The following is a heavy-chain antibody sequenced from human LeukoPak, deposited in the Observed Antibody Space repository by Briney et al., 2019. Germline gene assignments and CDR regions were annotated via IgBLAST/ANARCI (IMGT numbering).Heavy chain of an antibody. CDR2: MRYDGKTE. J-gene: IGHJ4*02. V-gene: IGHV3-30*02. CDR1: GFPFSSYG. D-gene: IGHD2-21*01. CDR3: VKDLNTVVMQYFDS. Sequence: GGSLRLSCTGSGFPFSSYGIHCARHTPGRGLECVAFMRYDGKTEYYADSVKGRFPIAREHSQSTVHLHMKDLRPDDAAVYFCVKDLNTVVMQYFDSWGQGTLVSVSS.